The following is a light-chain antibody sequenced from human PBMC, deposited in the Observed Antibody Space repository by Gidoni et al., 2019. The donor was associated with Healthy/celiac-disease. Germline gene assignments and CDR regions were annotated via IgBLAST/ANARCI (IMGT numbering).Light chain of an antibody. CDR3: QQYGSSPGT. Sequence: EMVLTRSPGTLSLSPGERATLSCRASQSVSSSYLAWYQQKPGQAPRLLIYGASSRATGIPDRFSGSGSGTDFTLTISRLEPEDFAVYYCQQYGSSPGTFGQGTKLAIK. CDR1: QSVSSSY. CDR2: GAS. J-gene: IGKJ2*01. V-gene: IGKV3-20*01.